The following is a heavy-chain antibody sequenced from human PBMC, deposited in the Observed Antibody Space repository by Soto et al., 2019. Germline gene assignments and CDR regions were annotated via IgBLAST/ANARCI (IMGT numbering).Heavy chain of an antibody. D-gene: IGHD3-10*01. J-gene: IGHJ4*02. CDR3: ARGYYGSRDAY. CDR2: INHSGST. Sequence: SETLSLTCAVYGGSFSGYYWSWIRQPPGKGLEWIGEINHSGSTNYNPSLKSRVTISVDTSKNQFSLKLSSVTAADTAVYYCARGYYGSRDAYWGQGTLVTVSS. V-gene: IGHV4-34*01. CDR1: GGSFSGYY.